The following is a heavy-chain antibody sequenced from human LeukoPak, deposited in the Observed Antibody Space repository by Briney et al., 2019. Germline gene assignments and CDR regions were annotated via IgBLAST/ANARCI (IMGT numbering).Heavy chain of an antibody. V-gene: IGHV4-59*12. J-gene: IGHJ4*02. CDR3: ARDTYSYDISGYLSFDY. D-gene: IGHD3-22*01. CDR2: IYYSGST. CDR1: GGSISSYY. Sequence: SETLSLTCTVYGGSISSYYWSWIRQPPGKGLEWIGRIYYSGSTYYNPSLKSRVTISVDTSKNQFSLKLRSVTAADTAVYYCARDTYSYDISGYLSFDYWGQGTLVTVSS.